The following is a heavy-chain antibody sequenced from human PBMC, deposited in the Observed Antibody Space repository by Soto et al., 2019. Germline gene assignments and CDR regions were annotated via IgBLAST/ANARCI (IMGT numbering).Heavy chain of an antibody. J-gene: IGHJ4*02. V-gene: IGHV1-69*01. CDR3: ARGGIVAVPAALSSYDDYTNYRFDS. D-gene: IGHD4-4*01. CDR2: TIPMFAAT. Sequence: QVQLAQSGAEVRKPGSSVKVSCRASGGSFSDFAFSWVRRAPGQGLEWMGGTIPMFAATKYAQRFQGRITINADASTRTAYLALSSLTSDDSAVYYCARGGIVAVPAALSSYDDYTNYRFDSWGQGTLVSVSS. CDR1: GGSFSDFA.